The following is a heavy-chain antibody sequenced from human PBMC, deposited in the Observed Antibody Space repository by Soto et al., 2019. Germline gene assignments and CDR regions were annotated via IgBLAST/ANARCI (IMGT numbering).Heavy chain of an antibody. Sequence: QVQLVESGGGVVQPGRSLRLSCAASAFTFSNFAMHWVRQAPGKGLEWVAVIAADGRDKHHADSVKGRFTISRDNSKSSLYLQMNSLRGEDTAVYYCTRSHVGALGDYWGQGTLVTVSS. D-gene: IGHD1-26*01. CDR3: TRSHVGALGDY. CDR2: IAADGRDK. J-gene: IGHJ4*02. V-gene: IGHV3-30*04. CDR1: AFTFSNFA.